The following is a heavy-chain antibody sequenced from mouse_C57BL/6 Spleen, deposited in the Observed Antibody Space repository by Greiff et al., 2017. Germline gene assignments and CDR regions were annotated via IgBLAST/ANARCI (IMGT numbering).Heavy chain of an antibody. CDR3: ARFPYDGYYAY. V-gene: IGHV1-55*01. D-gene: IGHD2-3*01. Sequence: QVQLQQPGAELVKPGASVKMSCKASGYTFTSYWITWVKQRPGQGLEWIGDIYPGSGSTNYTEKFKSKATLTVYTSSSTAYMQLSSLTSEDSAVYYCARFPYDGYYAYWGQVTLVTVSA. CDR2: IYPGSGST. J-gene: IGHJ3*01. CDR1: GYTFTSYW.